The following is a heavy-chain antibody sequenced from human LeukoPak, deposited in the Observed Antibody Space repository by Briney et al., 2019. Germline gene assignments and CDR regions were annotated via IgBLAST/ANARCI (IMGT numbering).Heavy chain of an antibody. Sequence: GGSLRLSCAASGFTFYNSGMGWVRQAPGKGLEWVSAISGSGGATYYADSVKGRFTVSRDDSKDTRYLQMNSLRAEDTAVYYCAIEQWELKYWGQGTLVTVSS. CDR1: GFTFYNSG. J-gene: IGHJ4*02. D-gene: IGHD1-26*01. CDR3: AIEQWELKY. CDR2: ISGSGGAT. V-gene: IGHV3-23*01.